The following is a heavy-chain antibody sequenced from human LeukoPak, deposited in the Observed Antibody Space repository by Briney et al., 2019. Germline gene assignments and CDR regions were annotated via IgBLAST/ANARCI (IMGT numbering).Heavy chain of an antibody. Sequence: GGSLRLSCAASGFTFSSYEMNWVRQAPGKGLEWVSYISSSGSTIYYADSVKGRFTISRDNAKNSLYLQMNSLRAEDTAVYYCARDFFKGYCSGGSCPRRPNWYFDLWGRGTLVTVS. CDR3: ARDFFKGYCSGGSCPRRPNWYFDL. J-gene: IGHJ2*01. CDR1: GFTFSSYE. CDR2: ISSSGSTI. V-gene: IGHV3-48*03. D-gene: IGHD2-15*01.